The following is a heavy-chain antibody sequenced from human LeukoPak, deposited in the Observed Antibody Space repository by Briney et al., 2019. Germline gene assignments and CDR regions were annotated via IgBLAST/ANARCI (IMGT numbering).Heavy chain of an antibody. V-gene: IGHV3-23*01. J-gene: IGHJ4*02. CDR3: AKRGSADSLEWLLWYDY. Sequence: QSGGSLRLSCAASGFTFSSYAMSWVRQAPGKGLEWVSAISGSGGSTYYADSVKGRFTISRDNSKNTLYLQMNSLRAEDTAVYYCAKRGSADSLEWLLWYDYWGQGTLATVSS. CDR1: GFTFSSYA. D-gene: IGHD3-3*01. CDR2: ISGSGGST.